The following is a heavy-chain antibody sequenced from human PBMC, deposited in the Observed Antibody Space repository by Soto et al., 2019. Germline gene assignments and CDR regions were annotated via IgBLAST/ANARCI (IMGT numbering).Heavy chain of an antibody. D-gene: IGHD5-18*01. CDR3: ARDGAPDDTAMVTAYYDSNVDAYDI. CDR2: IYYTGST. V-gene: IGHV4-30-4*01. J-gene: IGHJ3*02. CDR1: GGSFSSGDYY. Sequence: PSETLSLTCTVSGGSFSSGDYYWSWVRQPPGKGLEWIGYIYYTGSTFNNPSLKSRVSISIDTSKTQFSLKLSSVTAADTAVYYCARDGAPDDTAMVTAYYDSNVDAYDIWGQGTMVTVSS.